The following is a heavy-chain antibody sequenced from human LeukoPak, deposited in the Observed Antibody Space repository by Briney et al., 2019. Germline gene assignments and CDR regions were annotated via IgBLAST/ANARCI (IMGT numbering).Heavy chain of an antibody. CDR1: GFTFSSYG. D-gene: IGHD5-24*01. V-gene: IGHV3-23*01. J-gene: IGHJ4*02. Sequence: PGGSLRLSCAASGFTFSSYGMSWVGQAPGKRLEWVSAISGSGGSTYYADSVKGRFTISRDNSKNTLYLQMNSLIAEDTAVYYCAKSGYNRFDYWGQGTRVTVSS. CDR3: AKSGYNRFDY. CDR2: ISGSGGST.